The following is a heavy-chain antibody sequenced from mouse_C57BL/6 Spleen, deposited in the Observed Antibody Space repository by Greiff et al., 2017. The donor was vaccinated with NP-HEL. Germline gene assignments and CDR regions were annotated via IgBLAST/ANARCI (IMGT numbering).Heavy chain of an antibody. D-gene: IGHD3-2*02. Sequence: VQLQQSGPGLVQPSQSLSITCTVSGFSLTSYGVHWVRQSPGKGLEWLGVIWSGGSTDYNAAFISRLSISKDDYKSQVFFKMNSRKADDTAIYYCARTDSSGYGYAMDYWGQGTSVTVSS. CDR1: GFSLTSYG. CDR3: ARTDSSGYGYAMDY. CDR2: IWSGGST. J-gene: IGHJ4*01. V-gene: IGHV2-2*01.